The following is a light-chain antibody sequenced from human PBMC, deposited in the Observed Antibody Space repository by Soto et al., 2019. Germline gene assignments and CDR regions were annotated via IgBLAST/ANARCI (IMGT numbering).Light chain of an antibody. CDR1: QSVSSY. J-gene: IGKJ2*01. CDR3: QQRSNWPYT. Sequence: EIVLTQSPATLSLSPGERATLSCRASQSVSSYLAWYRQKPGQAPRLLIYDASKRAAGIPARFSGSGSGTYFALTISSLEPGEFAVYYCQQRSNWPYTFGLGTKLEVK. CDR2: DAS. V-gene: IGKV3-11*01.